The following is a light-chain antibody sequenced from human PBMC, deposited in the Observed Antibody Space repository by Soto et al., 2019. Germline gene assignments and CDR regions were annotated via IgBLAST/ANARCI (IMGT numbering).Light chain of an antibody. CDR1: QTITSY. Sequence: DIQMTQSPSSLSASVGDRVTITCRASQTITSYLNWYQEKPGKAPKLLIYAASSLESGVPSRFSGSGSGTDFTLTISGLQPEDSAIYFCQHTYNTPPNFGGGTNVEIK. CDR2: AAS. V-gene: IGKV1-39*01. CDR3: QHTYNTPPN. J-gene: IGKJ4*01.